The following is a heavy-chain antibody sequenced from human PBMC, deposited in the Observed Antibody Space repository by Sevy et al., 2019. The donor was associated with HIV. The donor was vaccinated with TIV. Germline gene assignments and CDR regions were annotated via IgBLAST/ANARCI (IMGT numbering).Heavy chain of an antibody. Sequence: GGSLRLSCAASGFTFSDYYMSWIRQAPGKGLEWVSYISRSGSTIYYADSVKGRFTISRDNAKNSLYLQMNSLRAEDTAVYYCARVEKSSTIDAFDIWGQGTMVTVSS. CDR2: ISRSGSTI. J-gene: IGHJ3*02. CDR1: GFTFSDYY. CDR3: ARVEKSSTIDAFDI. D-gene: IGHD6-13*01. V-gene: IGHV3-11*01.